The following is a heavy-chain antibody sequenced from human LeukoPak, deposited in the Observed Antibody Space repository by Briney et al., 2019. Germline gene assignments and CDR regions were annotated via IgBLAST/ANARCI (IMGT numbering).Heavy chain of an antibody. D-gene: IGHD2-15*01. CDR2: ISSSDSTI. Sequence: PGGSLRLSCAASGFTFSTYNMNWVRQAPGKGLEWVSYISSSDSTIYYADSVKGRFTISRDTAKNSLYLQMNSLRAEDTAVYYCAKDGLPGVVFSDWYFDLWGRGTLVTVSS. V-gene: IGHV3-48*04. J-gene: IGHJ2*01. CDR3: AKDGLPGVVFSDWYFDL. CDR1: GFTFSTYN.